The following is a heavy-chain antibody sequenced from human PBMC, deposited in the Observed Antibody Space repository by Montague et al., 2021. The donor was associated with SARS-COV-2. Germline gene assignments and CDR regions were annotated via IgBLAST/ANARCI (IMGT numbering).Heavy chain of an antibody. Sequence: SETLSLTCTVPGGSFIGYYWGWIRQPPGKGLEWIGEINHNGNTQYNPSLESRLTMSLDTSRTHISLQVTSVTAADTAVYFCARRLYSFGSGTYRDWGQGTLVTVSS. CDR2: INHNGNT. J-gene: IGHJ4*02. CDR3: ARRLYSFGSGTYRD. CDR1: GGSFIGYY. D-gene: IGHD3-10*01. V-gene: IGHV4-34*01.